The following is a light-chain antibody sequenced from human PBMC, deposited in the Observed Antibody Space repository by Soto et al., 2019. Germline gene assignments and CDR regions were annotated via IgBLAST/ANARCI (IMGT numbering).Light chain of an antibody. J-gene: IGKJ1*01. V-gene: IGKV3-20*01. CDR1: QIIDSRY. Sequence: DIVLTQSPGTLSLSPGERATLSCRASQIIDSRYLGWYQQKPAQAPRLLIYGASSRATGIPDRFSGSGSGTDFTLTISRLEPEDVGVYYCQQYGSSTPWTFGPGTKVEIK. CDR2: GAS. CDR3: QQYGSSTPWT.